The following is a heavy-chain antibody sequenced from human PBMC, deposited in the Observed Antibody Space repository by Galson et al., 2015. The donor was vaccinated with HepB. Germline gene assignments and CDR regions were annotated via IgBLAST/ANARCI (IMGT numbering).Heavy chain of an antibody. CDR2: ISGSGGST. D-gene: IGHD6-19*01. V-gene: IGHV3-23*01. CDR1: GFTFSNAW. CDR3: AREGDSSGRIMRWFDP. J-gene: IGHJ5*02. Sequence: SLRLSCAASGFTFSNAWMSWVRQAPGKGLEWVSAISGSGGSTYYADSVKGRFTISRDNSKNTLYLQMNSLRAEDTAVYYCAREGDSSGRIMRWFDPWGQGTLVTVSS.